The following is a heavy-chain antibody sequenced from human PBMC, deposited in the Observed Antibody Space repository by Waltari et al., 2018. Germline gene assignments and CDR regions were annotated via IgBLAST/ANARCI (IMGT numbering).Heavy chain of an antibody. Sequence: QITLEESGPTLVTPTQTLTLTCSFSGFSISTSGVGVGWIRQPPGEALEWLGIIYWHDERYYNPSLQSRLTITKGTSKNQVVLTMTDMDPVDTATYYCARRKTFNGVDVWGRGTTVTVSS. CDR3: ARRKTFNGVDV. CDR2: IYWHDER. J-gene: IGHJ6*02. V-gene: IGHV2-5*01. CDR1: GFSISTSGVG.